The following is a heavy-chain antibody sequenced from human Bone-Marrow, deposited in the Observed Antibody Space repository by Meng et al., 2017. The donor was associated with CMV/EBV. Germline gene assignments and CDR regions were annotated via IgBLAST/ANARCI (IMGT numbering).Heavy chain of an antibody. J-gene: IGHJ2*01. CDR3: ARTPGTVLVGWYFDL. CDR1: AGSISSGDYY. D-gene: IGHD2-2*01. Sequence: LRPSCTVSAGSISSGDYYWSWIRQPPGKGLEWIGYIYYSGSTYYNPSLKSRVTISVDPSKNQFSLKLSSVTAADTAVYYCARTPGTVLVGWYFDLWGRGTLVTVSS. CDR2: IYYSGST. V-gene: IGHV4-30-4*08.